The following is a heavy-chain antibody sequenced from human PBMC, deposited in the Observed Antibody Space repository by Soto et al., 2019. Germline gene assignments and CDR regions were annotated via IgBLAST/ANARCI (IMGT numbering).Heavy chain of an antibody. V-gene: IGHV1-2*04. J-gene: IGHJ4*02. D-gene: IGHD3-22*01. CDR1: GYTFTGYY. CDR2: INPNSGGT. Sequence: ASVKVSCKASGYTFTGYYMHWVRQAPGQGLEWMGWINPNSGGTNYAQKFQGWVTMTRDTSISTAYMELSRLRSDDTAVYYCARGPPLYYYDSSGYSAPDYWGQGTLVTV. CDR3: ARGPPLYYYDSSGYSAPDY.